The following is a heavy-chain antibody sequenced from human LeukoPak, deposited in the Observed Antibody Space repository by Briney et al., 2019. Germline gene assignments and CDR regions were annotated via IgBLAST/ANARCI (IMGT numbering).Heavy chain of an antibody. CDR3: ASSYCSSTSCYTDGFDY. D-gene: IGHD2-2*02. CDR2: INPNSGGT. V-gene: IGHV1-2*04. J-gene: IGHJ4*02. CDR1: GYTFTGYY. Sequence: ASVKVSCKASGYTFTGYYMHWVRQAPGQGLEWMGWINPNSGGTNYAQKFQGWVTMTRDTSISTAYMELSRLRSDDTAVYYCASSYCSSTSCYTDGFDYWGQGTLVTVSS.